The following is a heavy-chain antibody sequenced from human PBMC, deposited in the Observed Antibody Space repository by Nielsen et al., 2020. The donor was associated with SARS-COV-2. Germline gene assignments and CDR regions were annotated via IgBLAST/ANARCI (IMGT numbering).Heavy chain of an antibody. Sequence: GESLKISCAASGFTFSSYSMNWVRQAPGKGLEWVSAISGSGGSTYYADSVKGRFTISRDNSKNTLYLQMNSLRAEDTAVYYCAKDTRGGYYDSSGPRMLWGQGTLVTVSS. J-gene: IGHJ4*02. CDR3: AKDTRGGYYDSSGPRML. CDR2: ISGSGGST. D-gene: IGHD3-22*01. V-gene: IGHV3-23*01. CDR1: GFTFSSYS.